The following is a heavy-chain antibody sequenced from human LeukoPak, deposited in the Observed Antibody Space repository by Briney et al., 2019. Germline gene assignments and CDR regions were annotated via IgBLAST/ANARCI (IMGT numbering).Heavy chain of an antibody. CDR2: ISDNEGST. J-gene: IGHJ4*02. CDR1: GFTFNYDA. D-gene: IGHD5-18*01. Sequence: GGSLRLSCAASGFTFNYDAMSWVRQAPGKGLEWVSGISDNEGSTYYTDSVKGRFTISRDNTKNTVYLQMNNLRPDDTAVYFCARHDSFIPYWGQGTLVTVSS. V-gene: IGHV3-23*01. CDR3: ARHDSFIPY.